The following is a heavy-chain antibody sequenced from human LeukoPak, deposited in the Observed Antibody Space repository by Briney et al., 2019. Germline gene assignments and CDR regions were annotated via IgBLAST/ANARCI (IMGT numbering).Heavy chain of an antibody. CDR2: ISAYNGNA. D-gene: IGHD2-2*01. Sequence: ASVKVSCKASGYTFTSYGISWVRRAPGQGLEWTGWISAYNGNANYAQKLQGRVTMTTDTSTSTAYMELRSLRSDDTAVYYCARDSDIVVVPAPGPWGQGTLVTVSP. CDR1: GYTFTSYG. V-gene: IGHV1-18*01. CDR3: ARDSDIVVVPAPGP. J-gene: IGHJ5*02.